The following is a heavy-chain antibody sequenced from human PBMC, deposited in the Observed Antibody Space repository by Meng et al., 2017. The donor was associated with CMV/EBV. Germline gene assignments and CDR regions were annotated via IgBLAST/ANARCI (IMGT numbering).Heavy chain of an antibody. CDR3: VKDGFSYQSSGGTFES. Sequence: SLKISCAVSGFIFDDYSMHWVRQAPGKGPEWLLSLNWNSNHIGQAESVKGRFAISRDNAKNSLYLQMNSLRVEDTAVYYCVKDGFSYQSSGGTFESWSQGTRVTVSS. D-gene: IGHD3-22*01. V-gene: IGHV3-9*01. CDR2: LNWNSNHI. J-gene: IGHJ4*02. CDR1: GFIFDDYS.